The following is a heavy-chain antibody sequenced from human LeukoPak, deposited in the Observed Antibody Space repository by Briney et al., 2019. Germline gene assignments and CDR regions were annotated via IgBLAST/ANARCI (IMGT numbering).Heavy chain of an antibody. D-gene: IGHD6-19*01. CDR2: ISYDGSNK. CDR3: ARGIRIAVAGNIDY. J-gene: IGHJ4*02. Sequence: PGGSLRLSCAASGFTFSSYAIHWVRQAPGKGLEWVAAISYDGSNKNYADPVKGRFTISRDNSKNTLYLQMNSLRAEDTAVYYCARGIRIAVAGNIDYWGQGTLVTVSS. V-gene: IGHV3-30*04. CDR1: GFTFSSYA.